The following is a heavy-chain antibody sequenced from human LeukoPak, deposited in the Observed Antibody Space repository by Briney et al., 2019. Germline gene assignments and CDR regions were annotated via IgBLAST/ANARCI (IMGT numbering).Heavy chain of an antibody. D-gene: IGHD2/OR15-2a*01. CDR1: GFSFSDYY. CDR3: ARGHWQIEV. J-gene: IGHJ4*02. Sequence: GGPLRLSCAASGFSFSDYYMSWIRQAPGKGLEWVSYLDPSGSPMYYADSVKGRFTISRDNAEKSLYLQMNSLRDDDTAVYYCARGHWQIEVWGQGTQVTVSS. CDR2: LDPSGSPM. V-gene: IGHV3-11*01.